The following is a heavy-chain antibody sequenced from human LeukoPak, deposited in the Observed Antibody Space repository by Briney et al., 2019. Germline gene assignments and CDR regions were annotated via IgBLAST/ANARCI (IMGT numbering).Heavy chain of an antibody. V-gene: IGHV4-34*01. CDR1: GGSFSGYY. J-gene: IGHJ6*03. CDR3: ARGPYGLYYYYYYYMDV. Sequence: SETLSLTCAVYGGSFSGYYWSYIRQPPGKGLEWIGEFNHTGSTNYNPSLKSRVTISVDTSKNQFSLKLSSVTAADTAVYYCARGPYGLYYYYYYYMDVWGKGTTVTVSS. CDR2: FNHTGST. D-gene: IGHD2-2*01.